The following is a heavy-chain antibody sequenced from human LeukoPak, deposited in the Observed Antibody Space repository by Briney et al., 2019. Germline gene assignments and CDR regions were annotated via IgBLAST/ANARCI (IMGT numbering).Heavy chain of an antibody. D-gene: IGHD2-2*01. CDR3: ASGTTDIVVVPATLRNYYFDY. CDR1: GGTFSSYA. J-gene: IGHJ4*02. CDR2: IIPMFGTA. Sequence: SVKVSCKASGGTFSSYAISWVRQAPGQGLEWMGGIIPMFGTAKYAQKFRGRVTITTDKSTSTAYMELSSLRSEDTAVYYCASGTTDIVVVPATLRNYYFDYWGQGTLVTVSS. V-gene: IGHV1-69*05.